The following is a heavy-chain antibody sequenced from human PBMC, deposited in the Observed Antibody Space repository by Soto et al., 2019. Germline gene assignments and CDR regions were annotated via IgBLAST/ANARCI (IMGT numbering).Heavy chain of an antibody. V-gene: IGHV3-23*01. CDR1: GXTFSSYA. CDR2: ITDNGSKT. D-gene: IGHD5-12*01. CDR3: VKDDTEGYGPEWFDP. Sequence: GGSLRLSCAASGXTFSSYAMSXVRQAPAKGLEWVSAITDNGSKTYYADSVKGRFTISRDNSKNTLYLQMSSLRAEDTAVYYCVKDDTEGYGPEWFDPWGQGTLVTVSS. J-gene: IGHJ5*02.